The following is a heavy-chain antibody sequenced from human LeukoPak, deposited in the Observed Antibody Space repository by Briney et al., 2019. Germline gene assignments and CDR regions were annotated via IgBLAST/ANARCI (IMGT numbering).Heavy chain of an antibody. CDR1: GYTFTSYY. Sequence: ASVKVSCKASGYTFTSYYMHWVRQAPGQGLEWMGIINPSGGSTSYAQKFQGRVTMTRDTSTSTVYMELSSLRSEDTAVYYCAQADYGDYGPHGWSQGTLVTVSS. J-gene: IGHJ4*02. V-gene: IGHV1-46*01. D-gene: IGHD4-17*01. CDR3: AQADYGDYGPHG. CDR2: INPSGGST.